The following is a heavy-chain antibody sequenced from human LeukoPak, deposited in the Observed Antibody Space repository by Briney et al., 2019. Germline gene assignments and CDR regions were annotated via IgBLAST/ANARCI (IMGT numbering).Heavy chain of an antibody. CDR1: GFTFSSYS. Sequence: GGSLRLSCAASGFTFSSYSMNWVRQAPGKGLEWVSYISSSSSTIYYADFVKGRFTISRDNAKNSLYLQMNSLRAEDTAVYYCARGDYGDYSRWGQGTLVTVSS. CDR3: ARGDYGDYSR. D-gene: IGHD4-17*01. V-gene: IGHV3-48*01. J-gene: IGHJ4*02. CDR2: ISSSSSTI.